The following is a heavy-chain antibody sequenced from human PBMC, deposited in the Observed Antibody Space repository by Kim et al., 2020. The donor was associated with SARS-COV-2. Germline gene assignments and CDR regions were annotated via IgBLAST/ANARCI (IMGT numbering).Heavy chain of an antibody. CDR2: IHYSGST. D-gene: IGHD1-26*01. Sequence: SETLSLTCTVSGGSISSGGYYWSWIRQHPGKGLEWIGYIHYSGSTYYNPSLKSRITISVATTKNQLSLKLSSVTATDAADYYCARAERWGLIAVLGAVD. CDR1: GGSISSGGYY. J-gene: IGHJ4*01. V-gene: IGHV4-31*03. CDR3: ARAERWGLIAVLGAVD.